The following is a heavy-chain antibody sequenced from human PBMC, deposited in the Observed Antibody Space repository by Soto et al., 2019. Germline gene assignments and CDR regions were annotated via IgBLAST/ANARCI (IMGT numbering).Heavy chain of an antibody. J-gene: IGHJ5*02. CDR3: AKNETTRPWFNP. Sequence: QVQLQESGPGLVKPSQTLSLICTVSGDSIRNGFYYWSWIRQHPGKGLKWIGNIYFAGSTSYNRSLKSRVTISIDRSKNQFSLTLNSVTAADTAVYYCAKNETTRPWFNPWGQGTLVIVSS. D-gene: IGHD1-1*01. V-gene: IGHV4-31*03. CDR1: GDSIRNGFYY. CDR2: IYFAGST.